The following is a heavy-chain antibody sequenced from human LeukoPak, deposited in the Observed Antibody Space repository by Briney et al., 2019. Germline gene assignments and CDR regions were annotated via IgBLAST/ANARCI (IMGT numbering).Heavy chain of an antibody. CDR2: IYSGGST. D-gene: IGHD1-1*01. V-gene: IGHV3-53*01. CDR3: ARLDDGGDYFDY. Sequence: GGSLRLSCAASGFTVSSIYMSWVRQAPGKGLEWVSLIYSGGSTYYTDSVKGRFTISRDNSKNTLYLQMNSLRAEDTAVYYCARLDDGGDYFDYWGQGTLVTVSS. J-gene: IGHJ4*02. CDR1: GFTVSSIY.